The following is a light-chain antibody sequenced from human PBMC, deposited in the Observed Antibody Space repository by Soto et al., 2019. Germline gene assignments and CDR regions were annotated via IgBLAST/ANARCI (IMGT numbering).Light chain of an antibody. Sequence: YELTQPPSVSVSRGQTASITCSGDKLGDKYACWYQQKPGQSPVLVIYQDSKRPSGIPERFSGSNSGNTATLTISGTQAMDEADYYCQAWDSSTEVFGTGTKVTVL. CDR1: KLGDKY. V-gene: IGLV3-1*01. J-gene: IGLJ1*01. CDR3: QAWDSSTEV. CDR2: QDS.